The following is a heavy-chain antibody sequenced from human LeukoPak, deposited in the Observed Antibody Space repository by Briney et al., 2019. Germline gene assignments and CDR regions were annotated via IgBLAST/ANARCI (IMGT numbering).Heavy chain of an antibody. J-gene: IGHJ4*02. V-gene: IGHV4-59*01. CDR1: GGPMGTYY. CDR2: NYDSGT. CDR3: ARIPHLWLGELP. D-gene: IGHD3-10*01. Sequence: SETLSLTCTVSGGPMGTYYWSWIRQPPGKGLEWIGYNYDSGTNYNPSLKSRVTILVDKSKNQFSLKLTSVTAADTAIYYCARIPHLWLGELPWGQGTLVTVSS.